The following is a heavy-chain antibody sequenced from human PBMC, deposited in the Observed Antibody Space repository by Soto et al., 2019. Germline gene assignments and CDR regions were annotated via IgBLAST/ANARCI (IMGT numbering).Heavy chain of an antibody. V-gene: IGHV4-61*01. CDR1: GGSISSSSYY. D-gene: IGHD3-3*01. Sequence: SETLSLTCTVSGGSISSSSYYWSWIRQPPGKGLEWIGYIYYSGSTNYNPSLKSRVTISVDTSKNQFSLKLSSVTAADTAVYYCARADFWSGHPLALGVWGKGTTVTVSS. J-gene: IGHJ6*04. CDR3: ARADFWSGHPLALGV. CDR2: IYYSGST.